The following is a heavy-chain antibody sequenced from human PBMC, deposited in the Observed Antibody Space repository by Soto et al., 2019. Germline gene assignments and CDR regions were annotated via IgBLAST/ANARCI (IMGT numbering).Heavy chain of an antibody. CDR1: GGTFSSYA. V-gene: IGHV1-69*13. D-gene: IGHD3-22*01. CDR3: ASGRANYYDSSGPFDY. J-gene: IGHJ4*02. CDR2: IIPIFGTA. Sequence: GASVKVSCKASGGTFSSYAISWVRQAPGQGLEWMGGIIPIFGTANYAQKFQGRVTITADESTSTAYMELSSLGPEDTAVYYCASGRANYYDSSGPFDYWGQGTLVTVSS.